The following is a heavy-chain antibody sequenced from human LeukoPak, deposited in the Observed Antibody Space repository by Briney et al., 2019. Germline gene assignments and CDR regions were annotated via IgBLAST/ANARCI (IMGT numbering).Heavy chain of an antibody. CDR3: GRVLNTPKLLDS. V-gene: IGHV4-38-2*01. CDR2: VFHLQTVRA. J-gene: IGHJ4*02. D-gene: IGHD2-15*01. Sequence: SETLSLTCALSDASIRGTFYWAWFRQPPGKALEWIGTVFHLQTVRAFSNPSLGSRISMSLDTSLNEFYLNLTSVTAADTALYFCGRVLNTPKLLDSWGRGTLVTVSS. CDR1: DASIRGTFY.